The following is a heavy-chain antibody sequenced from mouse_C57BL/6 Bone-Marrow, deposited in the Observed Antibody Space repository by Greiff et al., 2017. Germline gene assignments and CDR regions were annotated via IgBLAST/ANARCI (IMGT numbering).Heavy chain of an antibody. CDR3: TTLYYDYDAAY. V-gene: IGHV14-4*01. CDR2: IDPENGDT. Sequence: DVKLQESGAELVRPGASVKLSCTASGFNIKDDYMHWVKQRPEQGLEWIGWIDPENGDTEYASKFQGKATITADKSSNTAYLQLSSLTSEDTAVYYCTTLYYDYDAAYWGQGTLVTVSA. J-gene: IGHJ3*01. D-gene: IGHD2-4*01. CDR1: GFNIKDDY.